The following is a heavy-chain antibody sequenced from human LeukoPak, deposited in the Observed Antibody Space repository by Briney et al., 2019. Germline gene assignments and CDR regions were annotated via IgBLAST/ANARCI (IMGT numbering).Heavy chain of an antibody. J-gene: IGHJ5*02. D-gene: IGHD4-17*01. V-gene: IGHV1-69*05. Sequence: ASVKVSCKASGGTFSSYAISWVRQAPGQGLEWMGGIIPIFGTANYAQKFRGRVTITTDESTSTAYMELSSLRSEDTAVYYCARAIYGDYPWVYNWFDPWGQGTLVTVSS. CDR3: ARAIYGDYPWVYNWFDP. CDR1: GGTFSSYA. CDR2: IIPIFGTA.